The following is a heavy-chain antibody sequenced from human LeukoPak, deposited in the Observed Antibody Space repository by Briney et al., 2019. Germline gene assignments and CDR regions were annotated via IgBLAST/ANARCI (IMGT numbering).Heavy chain of an antibody. CDR2: INHSGST. CDR3: ARGAPSHSDSSGYRSPYYFDY. J-gene: IGHJ4*02. V-gene: IGHV4-34*01. D-gene: IGHD3-22*01. Sequence: SETLSLTCAVYGGSFSGYYWSWIRQPPGKGLEWIGEINHSGSTNYNPSLKSRVTISVDTSKNQFSLKLSSVTAADTAVYYCARGAPSHSDSSGYRSPYYFDYWGQGTLVTVSS. CDR1: GGSFSGYY.